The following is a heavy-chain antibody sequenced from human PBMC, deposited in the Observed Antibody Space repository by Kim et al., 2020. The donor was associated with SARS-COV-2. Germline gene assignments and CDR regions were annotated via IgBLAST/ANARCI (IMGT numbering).Heavy chain of an antibody. Sequence: SVKGRFTISRDNSKNTLYLQMGSLRAEDMAVYYCARGGYYYDSSGSPPSSWGQGTLVTVSS. J-gene: IGHJ5*02. CDR3: ARGGYYYDSSGSPPSS. D-gene: IGHD3-22*01. V-gene: IGHV3-64*01.